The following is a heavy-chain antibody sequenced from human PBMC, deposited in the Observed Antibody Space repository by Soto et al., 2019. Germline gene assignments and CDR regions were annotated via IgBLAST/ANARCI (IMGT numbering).Heavy chain of an antibody. CDR3: TPGFGIDGS. J-gene: IGHJ5*02. V-gene: IGHV3-15*07. CDR2: IKSNSDGGTI. Sequence: ESGGGLVKPGGALRLSCAASGITFSKAWMHWVRQAPGKGLAWVGRIKSNSDGGTIDYAAPVKGRFSISRDDSRNTLYVQMNSLKTEDTAMYFCTPGFGIDGSWGQGPLVTVSS. D-gene: IGHD2-2*03. CDR1: GITFSKAW.